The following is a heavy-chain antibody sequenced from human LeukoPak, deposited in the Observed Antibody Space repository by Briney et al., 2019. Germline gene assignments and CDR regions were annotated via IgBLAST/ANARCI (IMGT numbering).Heavy chain of an antibody. Sequence: PSETLSLTCTVSGGSISSSSYYWGWIRQPPGKGLEWIGYIYYSGSTNYNPSLKSRVTISVDTSKNQFSLKLSSVTAADTAVYYCARHPPDLQWLGDWYFDLWGRGTLVTVSS. J-gene: IGHJ2*01. V-gene: IGHV4-61*05. D-gene: IGHD6-19*01. CDR3: ARHPPDLQWLGDWYFDL. CDR1: GGSISSSSYY. CDR2: IYYSGST.